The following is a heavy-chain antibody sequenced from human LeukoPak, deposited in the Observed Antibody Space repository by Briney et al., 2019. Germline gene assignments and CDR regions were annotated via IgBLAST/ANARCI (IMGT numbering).Heavy chain of an antibody. J-gene: IGHJ4*02. CDR1: GGSISSYY. Sequence: SETLSLTCTVSGGSISSYYWSWIRQPPGKGLEWIGYIYYSGSTNYNPSLKSRVTISVDTSKNQFSLKLSSVTAADTAVYYCARRFDSSGSDFDYWGQGTLVTVSS. D-gene: IGHD3-22*01. CDR3: ARRFDSSGSDFDY. V-gene: IGHV4-59*08. CDR2: IYYSGST.